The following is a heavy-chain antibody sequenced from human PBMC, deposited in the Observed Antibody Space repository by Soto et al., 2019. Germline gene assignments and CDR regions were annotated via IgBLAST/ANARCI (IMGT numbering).Heavy chain of an antibody. Sequence: GGSLRLSCAASGFTFSSYGMHWVRQAPGKGLEWVAVISYDGSNKYYADSVKGRFTISRDNSKNTLYLQMNSLRAGDTAVYYCAKDEAQWLVLGPIDYWGQGPLVTVSS. V-gene: IGHV3-30*18. CDR1: GFTFSSYG. D-gene: IGHD6-19*01. J-gene: IGHJ4*02. CDR3: AKDEAQWLVLGPIDY. CDR2: ISYDGSNK.